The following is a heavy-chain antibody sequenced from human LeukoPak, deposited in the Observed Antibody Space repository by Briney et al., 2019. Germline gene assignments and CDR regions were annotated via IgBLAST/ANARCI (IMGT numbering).Heavy chain of an antibody. CDR3: ARARPRTYYYYYGMDV. D-gene: IGHD1-14*01. CDR2: INPNSGGT. Sequence: ASVKVSCKASGYTFTGYYIHWLRQAPGQGLEWMGWINPNSGGTNYAQKFQGRVTMTRDTSISTAYMELSRLRSDDTAVYYCARARPRTYYYYYGMDVWGQGTTVTVSS. CDR1: GYTFTGYY. J-gene: IGHJ6*02. V-gene: IGHV1-2*02.